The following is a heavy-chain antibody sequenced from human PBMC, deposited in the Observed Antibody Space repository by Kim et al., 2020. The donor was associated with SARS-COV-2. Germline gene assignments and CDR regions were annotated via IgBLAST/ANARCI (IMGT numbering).Heavy chain of an antibody. CDR2: IWYDGSNK. Sequence: GGSLRLSCAASGFTFSSYGMHWVRQAPGKGLEWVAVIWYDGSNKYYADSVKGRFTISRDNSKNTLYLQMKSLRAEDTAVYYCAKAPFWGSDCSSTSCYHYYYYGMDVWGEGTTVTVSS. CDR1: GFTFSSYG. CDR3: AKAPFWGSDCSSTSCYHYYYYGMDV. V-gene: IGHV3-33*06. D-gene: IGHD2-2*01. J-gene: IGHJ6*04.